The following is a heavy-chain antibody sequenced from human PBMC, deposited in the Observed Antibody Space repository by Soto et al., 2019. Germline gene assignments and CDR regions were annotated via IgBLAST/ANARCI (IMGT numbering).Heavy chain of an antibody. D-gene: IGHD3-22*01. CDR3: ARAAMPDYYDSSGYYDRWFDP. CDR1: GGSISSGGYS. Sequence: SETLSLTCAVSGGSISSGGYSWSWIRQPPGKGLEWIGYIYHSGSTYYNPSLKSRVTISVDRSKNQFSLKLSSVTAADTAAYYCARAAMPDYYDSSGYYDRWFDPWGQGTLVTVSS. CDR2: IYHSGST. V-gene: IGHV4-30-2*01. J-gene: IGHJ5*02.